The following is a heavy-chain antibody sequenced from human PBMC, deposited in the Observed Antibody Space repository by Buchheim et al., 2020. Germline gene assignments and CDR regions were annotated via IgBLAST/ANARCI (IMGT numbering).Heavy chain of an antibody. CDR2: IKHDGSVT. CDR1: GFTFSNFR. CDR3: ARKIEAAGPSFDY. V-gene: IGHV3-7*01. D-gene: IGHD6-13*01. J-gene: IGHJ4*02. Sequence: EVQLVESGGGLVQPGGSLRLSCAASGFTFSNFRMSWVRQAPGKGLEWVANIKHDGSVTYYVDSVKGRFTISRDKPKTSVSLQMNSLGAEDTALYYCARKIEAAGPSFDYWGRGTL.